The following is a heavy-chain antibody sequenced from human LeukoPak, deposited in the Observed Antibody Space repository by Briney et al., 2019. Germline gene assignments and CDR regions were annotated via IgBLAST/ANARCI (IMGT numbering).Heavy chain of an antibody. D-gene: IGHD3-10*01. CDR1: GYTFTSYG. J-gene: IGHJ6*03. CDR2: ISAYNGNT. Sequence: ASVKVSCKASGYTFTSYGIGWVRQAPGQGLEWMGWISAYNGNTNYAQKLQGRVTMTTDTSTSTAYMELRSLRSDDTAVYYCARDPYYYGDMDVWGKGTTVTVSS. CDR3: ARDPYYYGDMDV. V-gene: IGHV1-18*01.